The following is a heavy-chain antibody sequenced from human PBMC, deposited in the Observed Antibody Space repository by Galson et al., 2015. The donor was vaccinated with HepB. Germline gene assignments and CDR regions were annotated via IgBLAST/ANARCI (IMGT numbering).Heavy chain of an antibody. CDR3: ARGYYDSSGYYYFSPYFDY. CDR1: GYTFTSYG. J-gene: IGHJ4*02. V-gene: IGHV1-18*01. Sequence: SVKVSCKASGYTFTSYGISWVRQAPGQGLEWMGWISAYNGNTNYAQKLQGRVTMTTDTSTSTAYMELRSLRSDDTAVYYCARGYYDSSGYYYFSPYFDYWGQGTLVTVSS. CDR2: ISAYNGNT. D-gene: IGHD3-22*01.